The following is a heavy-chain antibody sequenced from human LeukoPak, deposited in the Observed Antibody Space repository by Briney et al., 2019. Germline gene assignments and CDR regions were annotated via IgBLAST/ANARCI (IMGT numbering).Heavy chain of an antibody. J-gene: IGHJ4*02. CDR3: ARLIVVVPAAIPRQYYFDY. CDR2: IIPIFGTA. CDR1: GGTFSSYA. Sequence: ASVKVSCKASGGTFSSYAISWVRQAPGQGLEWMRGIIPIFGTANYAQKFQGRVTITVDESTSTAYMELSSLRSEDTAVYYCARLIVVVPAAIPRQYYFDYWGQGTLVTVSS. D-gene: IGHD2-2*01. V-gene: IGHV1-69*13.